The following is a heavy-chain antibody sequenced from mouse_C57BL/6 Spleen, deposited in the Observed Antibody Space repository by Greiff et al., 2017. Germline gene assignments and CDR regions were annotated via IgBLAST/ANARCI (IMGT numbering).Heavy chain of an antibody. D-gene: IGHD1-1*01. CDR3: TRGLYYGSSYWYFDV. CDR2: ISSGGDYI. V-gene: IGHV5-9-1*02. CDR1: GFTFSSYA. J-gene: IGHJ1*03. Sequence: EVQGVESGAGLVKPGGSLKLSCAASGFTFSSYAMSWVRQTPEKRLEWVAYISSGGDYIYYADTVKGRFTISRDNARNTLYLQMSSLKSEDTAMYYCTRGLYYGSSYWYFDVWGTGTTVTVSS.